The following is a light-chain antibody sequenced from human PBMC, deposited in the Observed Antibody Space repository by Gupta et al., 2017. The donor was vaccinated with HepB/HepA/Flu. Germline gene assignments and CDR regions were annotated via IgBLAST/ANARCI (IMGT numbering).Light chain of an antibody. CDR1: QSVSSN. Sequence: EIVMPQSPVTLSVSPGERATLSCRASQSVSSNLAWYQQKPGQAPRLLIYGASTRATGIPARFSGSGSVTEFTLTISSLHSEDFAVYYCQQYNNWPLTFGGGTKVEIK. CDR2: GAS. J-gene: IGKJ4*01. V-gene: IGKV3-15*01. CDR3: QQYNNWPLT.